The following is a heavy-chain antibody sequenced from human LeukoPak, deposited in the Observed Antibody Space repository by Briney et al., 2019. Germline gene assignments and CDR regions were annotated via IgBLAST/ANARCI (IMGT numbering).Heavy chain of an antibody. CDR3: ARDLTVDTAMAFDY. CDR2: IYTSGST. Sequence: PSETLSLTCTVSGGSISSYYWSWIRQPAGKGLEWIGRIYTSGSTNYNPSLKSRVTMSVDTSKNQFSLKLSSVTAAGTAVYYCARDLTVDTAMAFDYWGQGTLVTVSS. V-gene: IGHV4-4*07. D-gene: IGHD5-18*01. CDR1: GGSISSYY. J-gene: IGHJ4*02.